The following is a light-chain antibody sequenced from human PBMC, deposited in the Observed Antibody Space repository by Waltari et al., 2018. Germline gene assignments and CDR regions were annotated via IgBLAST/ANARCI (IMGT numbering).Light chain of an antibody. CDR1: QSINSW. V-gene: IGKV1-5*03. Sequence: DIQMTQSPSTLSASLGDRVTITCRASQSINSWLAWYQQKPGKAPKLLIYKASNLESGVPSRFSGSGSGTEFTLTISGLQPDDSATYYCQQYETYSATFGQGTKVEIK. J-gene: IGKJ1*01. CDR2: KAS. CDR3: QQYETYSAT.